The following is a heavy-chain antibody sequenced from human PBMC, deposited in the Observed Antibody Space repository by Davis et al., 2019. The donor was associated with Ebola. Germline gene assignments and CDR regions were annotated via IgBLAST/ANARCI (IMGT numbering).Heavy chain of an antibody. V-gene: IGHV1-69*13. D-gene: IGHD6-19*01. Sequence: SVKVSCKASGGTFSSYAISWVRQAPGQGLEWMGGIIPIFGTANYAQKFQGRVTITADESTSTAYMELRSLRSDDTAVYYCATSHSSGWLGYWGQGTLVTVSS. CDR2: IIPIFGTA. CDR1: GGTFSSYA. CDR3: ATSHSSGWLGY. J-gene: IGHJ4*02.